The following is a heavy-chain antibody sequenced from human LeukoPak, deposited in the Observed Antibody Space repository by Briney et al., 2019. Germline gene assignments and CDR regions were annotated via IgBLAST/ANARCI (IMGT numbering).Heavy chain of an antibody. CDR1: GFIFGDYN. CDR2: ISPSGNYI. CDR3: ARDLSSSTSCYSY. D-gene: IGHD2-2*01. Sequence: GGSLRLSCTTSGFIFGDYNMNWVRQAPGKGLEWVSSISPSGNYIYYADSVEGRFTISRDNAKNSLYLQMNSLRAEDTAVYYCARDLSSSTSCYSYWGQGTLVTVSS. J-gene: IGHJ4*02. V-gene: IGHV3-21*01.